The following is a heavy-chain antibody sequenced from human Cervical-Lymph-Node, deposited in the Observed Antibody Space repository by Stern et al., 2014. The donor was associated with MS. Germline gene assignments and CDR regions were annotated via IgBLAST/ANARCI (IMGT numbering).Heavy chain of an antibody. V-gene: IGHV3-73*01. D-gene: IGHD6-19*01. CDR1: GFTFSASA. J-gene: IGHJ4*02. CDR3: TTDGSGWSY. CDR2: VRGKANVHAT. Sequence: EVHLVESGGGLVQPGGSLKLSCATSGFTFSASAMHWVRQASGKGLEWVGRVRGKANVHATTYAASVKGRFTISRDDSKNTAYLQMNSLRTEDTAVYYCTTDGSGWSYWGQGTLVTVSS.